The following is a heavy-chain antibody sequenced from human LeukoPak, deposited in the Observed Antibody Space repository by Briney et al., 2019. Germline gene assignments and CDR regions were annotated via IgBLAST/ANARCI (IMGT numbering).Heavy chain of an antibody. CDR2: IKSKTDGGTT. J-gene: IGHJ4*02. D-gene: IGHD6-13*01. CDR1: GFTFSNAW. CDR3: TTELAAAGRFEY. Sequence: GGSLRLSCAASGFTFSNAWMSWVRQAPGKGLEWVGRIKSKTDGGTTVYAAPVKGRFSISRDDSKKTLYLQMNSLKTEDTAVYYCTTELAAAGRFEYWGQGTLVTVAS. V-gene: IGHV3-15*01.